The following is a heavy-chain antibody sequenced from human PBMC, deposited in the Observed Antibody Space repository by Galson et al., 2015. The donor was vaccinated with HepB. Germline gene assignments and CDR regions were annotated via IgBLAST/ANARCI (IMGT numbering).Heavy chain of an antibody. J-gene: IGHJ3*02. D-gene: IGHD1-26*01. CDR1: GYSFSNYW. CDR3: ARGTKSYGTFDI. V-gene: IGHV5-51*03. Sequence: QSGAEVKKPGESLKISCTGSGYSFSNYWIAWVRQMSGKGLEWMGIIYPDDSDTRYSPSFQGQLTISADKSISTAYLQWSSLKASDSAIYYCARGTKSYGTFDIWEQGTMVTVSS. CDR2: IYPDDSDT.